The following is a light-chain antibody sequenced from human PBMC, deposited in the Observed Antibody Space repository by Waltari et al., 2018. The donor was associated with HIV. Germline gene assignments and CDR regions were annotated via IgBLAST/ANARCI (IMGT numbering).Light chain of an antibody. CDR3: SSYTITTAIV. V-gene: IGLV2-14*01. CDR2: EVT. J-gene: IGLJ2*01. Sequence: QSALTQPASVSGSPGQSITISCTGTNSDVGAYNYVSWYQQHPGKAPKLLIYEVTNRPPGISNLFSGSKSGNTASMTISGLQPEDEADYYCSSYTITTAIVFGGGTKLTVL. CDR1: NSDVGAYNY.